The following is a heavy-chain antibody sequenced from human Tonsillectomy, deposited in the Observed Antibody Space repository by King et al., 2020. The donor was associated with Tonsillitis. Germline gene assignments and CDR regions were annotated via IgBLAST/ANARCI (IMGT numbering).Heavy chain of an antibody. D-gene: IGHD1-26*01. CDR1: GGSISSGGYW. J-gene: IGHJ5*02. Sequence: QVQLQESGPGLVKPSQTLSLTCTVSGGSISSGGYWWSWIRQHPGKGLEWIGYIYYSGSTYYNPSLKSRVTISVDTSKNQFSLKLSSVAAADPAVYYCAREVGGVLGWFDPWGQGTLVTVSS. V-gene: IGHV4-31*03. CDR3: AREVGGVLGWFDP. CDR2: IYYSGST.